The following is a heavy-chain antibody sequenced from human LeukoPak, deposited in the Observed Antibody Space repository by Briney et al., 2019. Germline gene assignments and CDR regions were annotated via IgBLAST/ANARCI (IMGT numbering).Heavy chain of an antibody. D-gene: IGHD2-2*01. Sequence: ASVKVSCKASGYTFTSYGISWVRQAPGQGLEWMVWISAYNGNTNYAQKLQGRVTMTTDTSTSTAYMELRSLRSDDTAVYYCARTSPGGIYYYYYMDVWGKGTTVTVSS. J-gene: IGHJ6*03. V-gene: IGHV1-18*01. CDR1: GYTFTSYG. CDR3: ARTSPGGIYYYYYMDV. CDR2: ISAYNGNT.